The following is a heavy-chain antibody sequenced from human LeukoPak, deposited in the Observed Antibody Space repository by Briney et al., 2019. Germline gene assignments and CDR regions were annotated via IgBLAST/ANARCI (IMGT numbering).Heavy chain of an antibody. Sequence: GGSLRLSCAASGFTFTNYWTFWVRQAPGKGLVWVSGINPDGSTTTYADSVKGRFTISRENAKSTLYLHMNILRVEDTAVYYCARGRYGDYHWGQGILVTVS. J-gene: IGHJ4*02. CDR2: INPDGSTT. CDR3: ARGRYGDYH. CDR1: GFTFTNYW. V-gene: IGHV3-74*01. D-gene: IGHD4-17*01.